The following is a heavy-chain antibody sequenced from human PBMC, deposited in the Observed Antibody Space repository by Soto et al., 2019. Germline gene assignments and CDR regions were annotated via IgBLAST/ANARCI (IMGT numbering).Heavy chain of an antibody. CDR3: ASRYPGTSVDY. CDR1: GGSISSGDYS. Sequence: SQTLSLTCTVSGGSISSGDYSWTWVRQPPGQGLEWIGEIYRTGSTNYNPSLKSRVTISLDKSENQFSLKVTSLTAADTAVYDCASRYPGTSVDYWGQGTLVTVSS. D-gene: IGHD1-7*01. CDR2: IYRTGST. J-gene: IGHJ4*02. V-gene: IGHV4-30-4*01.